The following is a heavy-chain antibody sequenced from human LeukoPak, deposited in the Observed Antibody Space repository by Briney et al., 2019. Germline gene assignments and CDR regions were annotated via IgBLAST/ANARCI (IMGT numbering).Heavy chain of an antibody. CDR3: ARGSHSSSSDV. V-gene: IGHV4-59*02. J-gene: IGHJ6*04. CDR2: IYHTGST. D-gene: IGHD6-13*01. Sequence: SETLSLTCTISGVSVSDYYWSWIRQSPGKGLEWIGYIYHTGSTSYSPSLKSRVTISADTSQNQFSLKLSSVTAADTAVYYCARGSHSSSSDVWGKGTTVTISS. CDR1: GVSVSDYY.